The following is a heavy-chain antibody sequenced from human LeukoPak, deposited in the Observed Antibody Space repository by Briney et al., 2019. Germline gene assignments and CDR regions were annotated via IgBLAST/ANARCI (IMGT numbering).Heavy chain of an antibody. V-gene: IGHV3-33*01. Sequence: GALRLSCAASGFTFSRHGMHWVRQAPGKGLEGVAVIWYDGSNKYYADSVKGRFTISRDNSKNPLYLQMNSLSAEDTAVYYCARDISSRHFDHLGQGTLVTVSS. CDR1: GFTFSRHG. J-gene: IGHJ4*02. CDR2: IWYDGSNK. CDR3: ARDISSRHFDH. D-gene: IGHD6-6*01.